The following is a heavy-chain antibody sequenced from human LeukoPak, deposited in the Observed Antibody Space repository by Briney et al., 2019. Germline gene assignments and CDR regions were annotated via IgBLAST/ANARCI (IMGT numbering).Heavy chain of an antibody. D-gene: IGHD3-16*01. CDR1: GGSISSGGYY. J-gene: IGHJ4*02. V-gene: IGHV4-30-2*01. Sequence: SQTLTLTCTVSGGSISSGGYYWSWIRQPPGKGLEWIGYIYHSGSTYYNPSLKSRVTISVDRSKYQFSLKLSSVTAADTAVYYCARDYDSTGNYFDYWGQGTLVTVSS. CDR3: ARDYDSTGNYFDY. CDR2: IYHSGST.